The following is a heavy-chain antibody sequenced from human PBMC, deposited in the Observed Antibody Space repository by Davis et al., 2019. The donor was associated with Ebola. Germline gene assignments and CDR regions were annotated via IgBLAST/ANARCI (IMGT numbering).Heavy chain of an antibody. CDR2: ISSDGGIT. CDR3: ARGERTVTTPLAY. D-gene: IGHD4-11*01. Sequence: GESLKISCAASGFTFSRYWMHWVRQAPGKGLVYVSRISSDGGITSYADSVKGRFTISRDNAKSTLYLQMNSLRAEDTAVYYCARGERTVTTPLAYWGQGALVTVSS. V-gene: IGHV3-74*01. J-gene: IGHJ4*02. CDR1: GFTFSRYW.